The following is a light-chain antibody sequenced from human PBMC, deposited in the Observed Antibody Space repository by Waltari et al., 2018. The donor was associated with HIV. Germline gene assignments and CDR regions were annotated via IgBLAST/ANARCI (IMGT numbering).Light chain of an antibody. Sequence: DTVLTQYPATLSLSPGERATLSCRASQSVSNHLAWYQQKPGQAPRLLIYDASNRATGVPARFSGSRSGTAFTLTISSLDPEDFAVYYCQQRSNWPPEFTFGPGTKVDIK. CDR3: QQRSNWPPEFT. CDR2: DAS. J-gene: IGKJ3*01. CDR1: QSVSNH. V-gene: IGKV3-11*01.